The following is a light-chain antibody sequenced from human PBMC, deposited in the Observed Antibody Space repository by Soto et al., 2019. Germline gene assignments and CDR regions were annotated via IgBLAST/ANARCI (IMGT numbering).Light chain of an antibody. J-gene: IGKJ1*01. Sequence: DIQMTQSPSSLSASVGDRVTITCRASQSISSSLNWYQQKPGKAPKLLIYAASSLQSRVPSRFSGSGSGTDFTLTISSLQPEDFAIYYCQQSHSTPWTFGQGTKVEIK. CDR2: AAS. V-gene: IGKV1-39*01. CDR1: QSISSS. CDR3: QQSHSTPWT.